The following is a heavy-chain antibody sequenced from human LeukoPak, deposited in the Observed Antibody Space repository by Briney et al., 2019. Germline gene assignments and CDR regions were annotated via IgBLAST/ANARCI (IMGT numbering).Heavy chain of an antibody. CDR1: GGSFSGYY. V-gene: IGHV4-34*01. D-gene: IGHD3-10*01. CDR3: ARDLKERDLWFGESTSGYFDY. J-gene: IGHJ4*02. Sequence: SETLSLTCAVYGGSFSGYYWSWIRQPPGKGLEWIGEINHSGSTNYNPSLKSRVTISVDTSENQFSLKLSSVTAADTAVYYCARDLKERDLWFGESTSGYFDYWGQGTLVTVSS. CDR2: INHSGST.